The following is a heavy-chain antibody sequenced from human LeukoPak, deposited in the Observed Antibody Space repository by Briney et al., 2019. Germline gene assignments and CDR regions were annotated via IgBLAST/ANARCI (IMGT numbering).Heavy chain of an antibody. CDR1: GYTLTSYG. D-gene: IGHD6-19*01. V-gene: IGHV1-18*01. Sequence: RASVNVSFKASGYTLTSYGIRWVRQAPGQGLQWMGWSSPYSGNTNYAQKLQGRVTMTTDISTSTVYMELKSLRSDDTAVYYCARGGTSGWRTPNDDYWGQGTLVTVSS. CDR3: ARGGTSGWRTPNDDY. CDR2: SSPYSGNT. J-gene: IGHJ4*02.